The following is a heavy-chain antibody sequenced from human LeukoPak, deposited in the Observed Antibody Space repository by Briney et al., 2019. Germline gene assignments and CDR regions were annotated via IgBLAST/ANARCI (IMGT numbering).Heavy chain of an antibody. CDR3: ARHRWYCSSTSCAYAFDI. CDR1: GGSFSGYY. CDR2: INHSGST. J-gene: IGHJ3*02. V-gene: IGHV4-34*01. D-gene: IGHD2-2*01. Sequence: SETPSLTCAVYGGSFSGYYWSWIRQPPGKGLEWIGEINHSGSTNYNPSLKSRVTISVDTSKNQFSLKLSSVTAADTAVYYCARHRWYCSSTSCAYAFDIWGQGTMVTVSS.